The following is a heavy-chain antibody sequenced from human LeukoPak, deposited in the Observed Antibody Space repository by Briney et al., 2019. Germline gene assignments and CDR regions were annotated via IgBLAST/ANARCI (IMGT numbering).Heavy chain of an antibody. J-gene: IGHJ4*02. CDR3: ERSQQLVVNY. V-gene: IGHV4-39*01. Sequence: PSETLSLTCTVSGASISDSDFFWAWVRQPPGKGLEWIGSIYYSGSTYYNPSLMSRATISVDTSKNQFSLKLSSMTAADTAVYYCERSQQLVVNYWGQGTLVTVSS. CDR2: IYYSGST. D-gene: IGHD6-13*01. CDR1: GASISDSDFF.